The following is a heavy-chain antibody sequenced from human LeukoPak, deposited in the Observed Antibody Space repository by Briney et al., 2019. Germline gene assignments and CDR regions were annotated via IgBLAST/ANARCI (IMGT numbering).Heavy chain of an antibody. V-gene: IGHV3-21*01. CDR2: ISSSSSYI. J-gene: IGHJ4*02. Sequence: GGSLRLSCVVSGLSITNYAMTWVRQTPGKGLEWVSSISSSSSYIYYADSVKGRFTISRDNAKNSLYLQMNSLRAEDTAVYYCASEATIFGNDYWGQGTLVTVSS. CDR1: GLSITNYA. D-gene: IGHD3-3*01. CDR3: ASEATIFGNDY.